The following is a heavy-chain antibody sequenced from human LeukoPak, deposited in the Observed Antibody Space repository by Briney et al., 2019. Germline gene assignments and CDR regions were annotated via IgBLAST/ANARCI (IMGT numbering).Heavy chain of an antibody. D-gene: IGHD5-18*01. Sequence: GSLRLSCAASGFTFSSYAMTWVRQAPGKGLEWVSTISDNVSGGSTYYADSVKGRFTISRDNSKNTLYLQMNSLRAEDTAVYYCAKDRTGYSYGYFLSPWGQGTLVTVSS. CDR3: AKDRTGYSYGYFLSP. J-gene: IGHJ5*02. V-gene: IGHV3-23*01. CDR2: ISDNVSGGST. CDR1: GFTFSSYA.